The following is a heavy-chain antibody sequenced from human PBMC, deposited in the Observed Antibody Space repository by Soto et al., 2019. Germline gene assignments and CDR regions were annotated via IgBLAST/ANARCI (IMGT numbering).Heavy chain of an antibody. J-gene: IGHJ4*02. D-gene: IGHD4-17*01. CDR1: GGTFSSYA. CDR2: IIPIFGTA. Sequence: QVQLVQSGAEVKKPGSSVKVSCKASGGTFSSYAISWVRQAPGQGLEWMGGIIPIFGTASYAQKFQGRVTITADESTSTAYMELSSLRSEDTAVYYCARGPDYGDYDPFDYWGQGTLVTVSS. CDR3: ARGPDYGDYDPFDY. V-gene: IGHV1-69*01.